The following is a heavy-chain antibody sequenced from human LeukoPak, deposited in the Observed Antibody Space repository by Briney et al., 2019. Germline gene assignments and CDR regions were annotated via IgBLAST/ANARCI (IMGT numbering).Heavy chain of an antibody. CDR3: ARGANTMVRGVYLRPPYYYMDV. CDR1: GGSFSGYY. J-gene: IGHJ6*03. V-gene: IGHV4-34*01. Sequence: SETLSLTCAVYGGSFSGYYWSWTRQPPGKGLEWIGEINHSGSTNYNPSLKSRVTISVDTSKNQFSLKLSSVTAADTAVYYCARGANTMVRGVYLRPPYYYMDVWGKGTTVTVSS. CDR2: INHSGST. D-gene: IGHD3-10*01.